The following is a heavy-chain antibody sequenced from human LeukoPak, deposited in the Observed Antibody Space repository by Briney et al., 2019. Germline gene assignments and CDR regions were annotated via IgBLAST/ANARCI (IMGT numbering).Heavy chain of an antibody. CDR3: ARDKDGWPL. J-gene: IGHJ4*02. D-gene: IGHD5-24*01. V-gene: IGHV3-74*01. CDR2: IDGYGSST. Sequence: PGGSLRLSCAASGFTFSTYWMHWVRQVPGKGLVWVSRIDGYGSSTSYADSVKGRFTISRDNSKNTLYLQMNSLRAEDTAVYYCARDKDGWPLWGQGTLVTVSS. CDR1: GFTFSTYW.